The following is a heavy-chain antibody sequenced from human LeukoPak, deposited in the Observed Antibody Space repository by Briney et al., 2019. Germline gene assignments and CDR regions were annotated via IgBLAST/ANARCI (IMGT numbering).Heavy chain of an antibody. D-gene: IGHD6-19*01. J-gene: IGHJ4*02. Sequence: GGSLRLSCAASGFTFDDYAMHWVRHAPGKGLEWVSGISWNSGSIGYADSVKGRFTISRDNAKNSLYLQMNSLRAEDTALYYCAKGDGSSGWPNFDYWGQGTLVTVSS. CDR2: ISWNSGSI. V-gene: IGHV3-9*01. CDR3: AKGDGSSGWPNFDY. CDR1: GFTFDDYA.